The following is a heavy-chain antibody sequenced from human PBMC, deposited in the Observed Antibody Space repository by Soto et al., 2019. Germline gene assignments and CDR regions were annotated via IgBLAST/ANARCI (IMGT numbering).Heavy chain of an antibody. J-gene: IGHJ4*02. CDR3: ARGGDRSGRYWGY. CDR2: IIPIFGTA. Sequence: VQLVQSGAEVKKPGSSVTVSCKASGGTFSSYAISWVRQAPGQGLEWMGGIIPIFGTANYAQKCQGRVTITADKSTSTAYMELSSLRSADTAVYYCARGGDRSGRYWGYWGQGTLVTVSS. CDR1: GGTFSSYA. D-gene: IGHD7-27*01. V-gene: IGHV1-69*06.